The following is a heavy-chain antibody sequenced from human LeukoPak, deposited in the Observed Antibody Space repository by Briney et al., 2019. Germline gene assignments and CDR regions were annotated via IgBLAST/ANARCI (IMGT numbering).Heavy chain of an antibody. Sequence: PXETLSLTCTVSGGPISSYYWSWIRQPPGKGLEWVGYIYYSGTTKYNPSLKSRVSISVDTSKNQFSLKLSSVTAADTAVYYCARGVYIAAAQYAYWGQGTLVTVSS. J-gene: IGHJ4*02. V-gene: IGHV4-59*01. D-gene: IGHD6-13*01. CDR2: IYYSGTT. CDR1: GGPISSYY. CDR3: ARGVYIAAAQYAY.